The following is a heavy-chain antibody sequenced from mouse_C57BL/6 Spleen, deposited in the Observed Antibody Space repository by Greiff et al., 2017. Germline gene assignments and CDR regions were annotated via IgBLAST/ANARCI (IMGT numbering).Heavy chain of an antibody. V-gene: IGHV1-7*01. CDR1: GYTFTSYW. D-gene: IGHD1-1*01. CDR2: INPSSGYT. J-gene: IGHJ2*01. CDR3: ARGGFITAVVRYFDY. Sequence: QVQLQQSGAELAKPGASVKLSCKASGYTFTSYWMHWVKQRPGQGLEWIGDINPSSGYTKYNQKFKDKATLTADKSSSTAYMQLISLTYEDSAVYYCARGGFITAVVRYFDYWGQGTTLTVST.